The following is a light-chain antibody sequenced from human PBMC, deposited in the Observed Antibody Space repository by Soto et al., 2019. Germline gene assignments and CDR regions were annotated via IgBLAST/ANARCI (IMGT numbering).Light chain of an antibody. Sequence: EIVLTQSPGTLSLSAGERATLSCRASQNINNNYLAWYQHKPGQAPTVLIYGASSRAPGIPDRFSGSGSGTDFPLTISRLEPEDFAVYYCQPYDASPMFGQGTKV. CDR1: QNINNNY. CDR3: QPYDASPM. V-gene: IGKV3-20*01. J-gene: IGKJ1*01. CDR2: GAS.